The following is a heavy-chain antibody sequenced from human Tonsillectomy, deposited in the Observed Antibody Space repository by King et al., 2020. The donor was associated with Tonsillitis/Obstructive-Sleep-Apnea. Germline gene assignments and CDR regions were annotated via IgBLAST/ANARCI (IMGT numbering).Heavy chain of an antibody. CDR1: GFTFSDYR. V-gene: IGHV3-48*02. Sequence: VQLVESGGGLVQPGGSLRLSCAASGFTFSDYRMNWVRQAPGKGLEWGSYISICSNTIYYADSVKVRFTISRDNARKSLYLQMNSLRDEDTAVYYCAREIPPDYWGQGTLVTVSS. J-gene: IGHJ4*02. CDR3: AREIPPDY. CDR2: ISICSNTI.